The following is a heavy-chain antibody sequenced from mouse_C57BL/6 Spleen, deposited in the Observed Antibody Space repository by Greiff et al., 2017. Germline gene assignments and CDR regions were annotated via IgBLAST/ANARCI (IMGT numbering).Heavy chain of an antibody. V-gene: IGHV3-6*01. Sequence: EVQLQESGPGLVKPSQSLSLTCSVTGYSITSGYYWNWIRQFPGNKLEWMGYISYDGSNNYNPSLKNRISITRDTSKNQFFLKLNSVTTEDTATYYCARDDGYLHAMDYWGQGTSVTVSS. D-gene: IGHD2-3*01. CDR3: ARDDGYLHAMDY. J-gene: IGHJ4*01. CDR1: GYSITSGYY. CDR2: ISYDGSN.